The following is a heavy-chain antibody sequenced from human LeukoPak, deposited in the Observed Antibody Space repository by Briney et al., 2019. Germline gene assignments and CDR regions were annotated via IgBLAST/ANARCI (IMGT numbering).Heavy chain of an antibody. CDR2: IKSTVDGGTT. D-gene: IGHD2-15*01. J-gene: IGHJ3*02. CDR1: GFSFNNYG. Sequence: GGSLRLSCVVSGFSFNNYGMNWVRQAPGKGLEWVGRIKSTVDGGTTDYAAPVKGRFTVSRDDSKKTLYLQMNSLKIEDTAVYYCTTGGNVMAADTRAFDIWGQGTMVTVSS. CDR3: TTGGNVMAADTRAFDI. V-gene: IGHV3-15*07.